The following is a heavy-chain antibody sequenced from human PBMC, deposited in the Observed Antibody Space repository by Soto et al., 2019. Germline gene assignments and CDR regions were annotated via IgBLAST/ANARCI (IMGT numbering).Heavy chain of an antibody. J-gene: IGHJ6*02. V-gene: IGHV3-13*01. CDR1: GFTFSSYD. CDR3: ARGGQRGYSYGGYYYYGMDV. D-gene: IGHD5-18*01. Sequence: GGSLRLSCAASGFTFSSYDMHWVRQATGKGLEWVSAIGTAGDTYYPGSVKGRFTISRENAKNSLYLQMNSLRAEDTAVYYCARGGQRGYSYGGYYYYGMDVWGQGTTVTVSS. CDR2: IGTAGDT.